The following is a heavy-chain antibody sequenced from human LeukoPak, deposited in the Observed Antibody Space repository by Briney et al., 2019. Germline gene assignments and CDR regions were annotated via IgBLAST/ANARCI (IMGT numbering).Heavy chain of an antibody. J-gene: IGHJ4*02. CDR2: IYYSGST. Sequence: SQTLSLTCTVSGGAISRGDYYWSWIRHPPGKGLEWIGYIYYSGSTYYNPSLRSRVTISVDTSKKQISLKLNSVTAADTAVYYCARDYYGSGSYWTWGQGTLVTVSS. V-gene: IGHV4-30-4*01. CDR3: ARDYYGSGSYWT. D-gene: IGHD3-10*01. CDR1: GGAISRGDYY.